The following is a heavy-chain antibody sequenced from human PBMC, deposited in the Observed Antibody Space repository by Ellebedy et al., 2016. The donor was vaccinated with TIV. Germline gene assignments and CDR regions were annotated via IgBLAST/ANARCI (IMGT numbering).Heavy chain of an antibody. J-gene: IGHJ4*02. CDR3: AKEKEDTKRFTIHFDY. D-gene: IGHD3-3*01. CDR2: IWYDGTNK. CDR1: GFTFSTYG. V-gene: IGHV3-33*06. Sequence: PGGSLRLSCAASGFTFSTYGMHWVRQAPGKGLEWVALIWYDGTNKYYADSVMGRFTISRDNSRNTLYLQMNSLRAEDTAVYYCAKEKEDTKRFTIHFDYWGQGTLVSVSS.